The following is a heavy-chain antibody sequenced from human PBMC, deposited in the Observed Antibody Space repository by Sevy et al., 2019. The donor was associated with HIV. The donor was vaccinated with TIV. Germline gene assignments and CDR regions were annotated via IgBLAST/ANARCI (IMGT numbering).Heavy chain of an antibody. D-gene: IGHD1-26*01. J-gene: IGHJ3*02. Sequence: GGSLRLSCAASGFTFSSYSMNWVRQAPGKGLEWVSSISSSSSYIYYANSVKGRFTISRDNAKNSLYLQMNSLRAEDTAVYYCASGEGELGAFDIWGQGTMVTVSS. CDR3: ASGEGELGAFDI. V-gene: IGHV3-21*01. CDR2: ISSSSSYI. CDR1: GFTFSSYS.